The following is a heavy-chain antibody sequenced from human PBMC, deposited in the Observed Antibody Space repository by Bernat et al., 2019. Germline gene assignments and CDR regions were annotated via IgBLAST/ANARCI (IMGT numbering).Heavy chain of an antibody. CDR3: ARDWGSSSWYLSYFDY. V-gene: IGHV3-48*01. J-gene: IGHJ4*02. Sequence: EVQLVESGGGLVQPGGSLRLSCAASGFTFSSYSMNWVRQAPGKGLEWVSYISSSSTIYYADSVKGRFTISRDNAKNSLYLQMNSLRAEDTAVYYCARDWGSSSWYLSYFDYWGQGTLVTVSS. CDR2: ISSSSTI. D-gene: IGHD6-13*01. CDR1: GFTFSSYS.